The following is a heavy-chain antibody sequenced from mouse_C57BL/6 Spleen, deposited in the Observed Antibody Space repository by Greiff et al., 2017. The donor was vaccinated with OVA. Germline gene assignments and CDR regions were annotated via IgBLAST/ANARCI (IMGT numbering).Heavy chain of an antibody. J-gene: IGHJ4*01. CDR3: AGARYYGSSHYYAMDY. D-gene: IGHD1-1*01. Sequence: QVQLQQSGAELVKPGASVKISCKASGYAFSSYWMNWVKQRPGKGLEWIGQIYPGDGDTNYNGKFKGKATLTADKSSSTAYMQLSSLTSEDSAVYFCAGARYYGSSHYYAMDYWGQGTSVTVSS. CDR1: GYAFSSYW. V-gene: IGHV1-80*01. CDR2: IYPGDGDT.